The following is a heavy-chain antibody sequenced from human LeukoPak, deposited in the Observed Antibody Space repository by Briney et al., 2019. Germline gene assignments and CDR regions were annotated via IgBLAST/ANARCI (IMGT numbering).Heavy chain of an antibody. D-gene: IGHD7-27*01. CDR1: GYIFTGYY. V-gene: IGHV1-8*02. CDR2: VNPNTGNT. J-gene: IGHJ3*02. CDR3: VRAWVISRLGDAFDI. Sequence: ALVKVSCKASGYIFTGYYMHWVRQAPGQGLEWMGWVNPNTGNTGYAQKFQGRVTMTRNTSISTAYMELSSLRSEDTAVYYCVRAWVISRLGDAFDIWGQGTMVTVSS.